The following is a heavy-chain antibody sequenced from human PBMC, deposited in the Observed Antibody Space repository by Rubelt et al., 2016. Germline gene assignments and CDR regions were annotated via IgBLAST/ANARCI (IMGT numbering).Heavy chain of an antibody. Sequence: VQLQQWCAGLLKPSETLSLTCAVYGGSFSGYYSGWIRQPPGKGLEWIGEINHSGSTNYNPSPKSRVTISVDTSKNQFPLQLSPVTAADTAVYYCAGQSSSGWYAFDIWGQGTMVTVSS. D-gene: IGHD6-19*01. CDR3: AGQSSSGWYAFDI. CDR2: INHSGST. CDR1: GGSFSGYY. V-gene: IGHV4-34*01. J-gene: IGHJ3*02.